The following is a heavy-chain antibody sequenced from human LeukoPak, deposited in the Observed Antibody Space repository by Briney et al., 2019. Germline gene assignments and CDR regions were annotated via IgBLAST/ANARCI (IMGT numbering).Heavy chain of an antibody. CDR3: AGDLQGAAWAYYYYYYMDV. CDR1: GGSISSYY. CDR2: IYASGST. Sequence: SETLSLTCTVSGGSISSYYWSWIRQPAGKGLEWIGRIYASGSTNYNPSLKSRVTMSVDTSKNQFSLKLSSVTAADTAVYYCAGDLQGAAWAYYYYYYMDVWGKGTTVTVSS. D-gene: IGHD6-13*01. V-gene: IGHV4-4*07. J-gene: IGHJ6*03.